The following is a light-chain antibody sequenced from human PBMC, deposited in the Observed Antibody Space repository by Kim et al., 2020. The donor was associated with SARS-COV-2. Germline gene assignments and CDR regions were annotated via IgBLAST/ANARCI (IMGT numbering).Light chain of an antibody. Sequence: SSELTQDPAVSVALGQTVSFTCQGDSLRTYYAGWYQQKPGQAPVLVIYGKNNRPPGIPDRFSGSSSGDTASLTITGAQAEDEADYYCNSRDSSGNLYVFGTGTKVTVL. CDR3: NSRDSSGNLYV. V-gene: IGLV3-19*01. CDR1: SLRTYY. J-gene: IGLJ1*01. CDR2: GKN.